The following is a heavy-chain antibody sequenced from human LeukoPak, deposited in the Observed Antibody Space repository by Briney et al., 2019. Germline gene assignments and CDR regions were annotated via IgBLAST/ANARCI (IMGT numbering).Heavy chain of an antibody. CDR3: ASTYYYDSSGYSPYYYYYYMDV. D-gene: IGHD3-22*01. J-gene: IGHJ6*03. V-gene: IGHV4-59*01. CDR2: IYYSGST. Sequence: SETLSLTCTVSGGSISSYYWSWIRQPPGKGLEWIGYIYYSGSTNYNPSLKSRVTISVDTSKNQFSLKLSSVTAADTAVYYCASTYYYDSSGYSPYYYYYYMDVWGKGTTVIVSS. CDR1: GGSISSYY.